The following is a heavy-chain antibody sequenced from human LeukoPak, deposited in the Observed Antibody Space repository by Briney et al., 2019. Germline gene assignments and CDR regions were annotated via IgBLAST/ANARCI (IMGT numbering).Heavy chain of an antibody. D-gene: IGHD2/OR15-2a*01. CDR1: GFTFSTYA. CDR3: AKGGWGTVLDY. Sequence: GGSLRLSCTASGFTFSTYAMNWVRQAPGRGLEWISYISSSYSVFYAASVKGRFTISRDNAENTVYLHMNSLRAEDTAVYYCAKGGWGTVLDYWGQGALVTFSS. CDR2: ISSSYSV. V-gene: IGHV3-48*03. J-gene: IGHJ4*02.